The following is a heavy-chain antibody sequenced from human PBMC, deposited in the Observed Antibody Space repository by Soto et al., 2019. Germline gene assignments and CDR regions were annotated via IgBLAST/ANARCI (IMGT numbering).Heavy chain of an antibody. CDR1: GLTFRCSV. D-gene: IGHD1-26*01. J-gene: IGHJ6*02. CDR3: AKVLVDHFYYGIDV. CDR2: ISGSGGST. V-gene: IGHV3-23*01. Sequence: GGSLRLSCAASGLTFRCSVMSWVRQAPGNGLEWVSAISGSGGSTYYADSVKGRFTISRDNSKNTLYLQMNSLRAEDTAVDYCAKVLVDHFYYGIDVWGQGTTVTVSS.